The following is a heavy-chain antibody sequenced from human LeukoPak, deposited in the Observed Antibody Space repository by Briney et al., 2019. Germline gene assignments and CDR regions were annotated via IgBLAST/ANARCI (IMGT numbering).Heavy chain of an antibody. CDR2: INHSGST. V-gene: IGHV4-34*01. D-gene: IGHD3-22*01. CDR1: GGSFSGYY. CDR3: AREGLDYYDSSGIFDY. J-gene: IGHJ4*02. Sequence: SETLSLTCAVYGGSFSGYYWSWIRQPPGKGLEWIGEINHSGSTNYNPSFKSRVTIAVDTSRNQFSLKLSSVTAADTAVYYCAREGLDYYDSSGIFDYWGQGTLVTVSS.